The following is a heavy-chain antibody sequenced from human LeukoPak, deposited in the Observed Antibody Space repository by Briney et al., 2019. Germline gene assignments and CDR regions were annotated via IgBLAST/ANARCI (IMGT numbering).Heavy chain of an antibody. Sequence: PSETLSLTCAVSGYSIRSGYYGGWIRQPPGKGLEWIGSIYHSGSTYYNPSLKSRVTISVDTSKNQFSLKLSSVTAADTAVYYCARQSATAAYDYWGQGTLVTVSS. CDR2: IYHSGST. CDR3: ARQSATAAYDY. CDR1: GYSIRSGYY. V-gene: IGHV4-38-2*01. J-gene: IGHJ4*02. D-gene: IGHD6-13*01.